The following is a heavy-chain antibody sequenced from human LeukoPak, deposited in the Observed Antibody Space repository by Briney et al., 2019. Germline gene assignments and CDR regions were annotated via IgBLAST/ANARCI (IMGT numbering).Heavy chain of an antibody. CDR2: INPNSGGT. J-gene: IGHJ6*04. D-gene: IGHD3-10*01. V-gene: IGHV1-2*02. Sequence: GASVKVSCKASGYTFTGYYMHWVRQAPGQGLEWMGWINPNSGGTNYAQKFQGRVTMTRDTSISTAYMELSRLTSDDTAVYYCARASITSFTLVRLMDVWGKGTTVTTSS. CDR1: GYTFTGYY. CDR3: ARASITSFTLVRLMDV.